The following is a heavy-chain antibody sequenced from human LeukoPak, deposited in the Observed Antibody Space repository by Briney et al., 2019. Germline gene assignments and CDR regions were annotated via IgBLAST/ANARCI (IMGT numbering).Heavy chain of an antibody. CDR2: IYYNGNV. Sequence: PSETLSLTCSVSGDSISSSSYYWGWIRQPPGKGLEWIGSIYYNGNVYSNPSLKSRVTISLDKSKNHFSLELSPVTAAATAVYYCVRQTVAGTSVDSWGQGTLVTVSS. CDR1: GDSISSSSYY. V-gene: IGHV4-39*07. CDR3: VRQTVAGTSVDS. J-gene: IGHJ4*02. D-gene: IGHD6-19*01.